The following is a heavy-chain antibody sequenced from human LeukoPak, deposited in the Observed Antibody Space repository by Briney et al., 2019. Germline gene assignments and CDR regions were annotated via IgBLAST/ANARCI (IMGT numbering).Heavy chain of an antibody. CDR2: INWNGGST. J-gene: IGHJ6*02. Sequence: GGSLRLSCAASGFTFDDYGMSWVRQAPGKGLEWVSGINWNGGSTGCADSVKGRFTISRDNAKNSLYLQMNGLRAEDTALYHCARGQGSGSFYGMDVWGQGTTVTVSS. CDR1: GFTFDDYG. V-gene: IGHV3-20*01. CDR3: ARGQGSGSFYGMDV. D-gene: IGHD3-10*01.